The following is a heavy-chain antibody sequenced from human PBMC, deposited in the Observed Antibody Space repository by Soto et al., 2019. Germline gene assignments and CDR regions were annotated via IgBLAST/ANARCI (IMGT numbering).Heavy chain of an antibody. CDR3: AREPYLPMARNDF. D-gene: IGHD3-10*01. V-gene: IGHV4-30-4*01. J-gene: IGHJ4*02. CDR2: IYYSGTT. CDR1: GGSISSADFF. Sequence: PSETLSLTCTVSGGSISSADFFWTWLRQPPGKGLEWLGYIYYSGTTYYNPSHKGRLIISIDTSRNQFSLSLNSVTAADTAVYFCAREPYLPMARNDFWGQGAQVTVSS.